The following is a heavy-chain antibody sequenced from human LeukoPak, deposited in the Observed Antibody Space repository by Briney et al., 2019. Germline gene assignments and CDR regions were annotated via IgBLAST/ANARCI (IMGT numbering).Heavy chain of an antibody. J-gene: IGHJ5*02. CDR2: IYYSGST. Sequence: SETLSLTCTVSGGSISSYYWSWIRQPPGKGLEGIGYIYYSGSTNYNPSLKSRVTLSVDTSKNQFSLKLSSVTAADTAVYYCARGTLWFGELRFDPWGQGTLVTVSS. D-gene: IGHD3-10*01. CDR3: ARGTLWFGELRFDP. CDR1: GGSISSYY. V-gene: IGHV4-59*01.